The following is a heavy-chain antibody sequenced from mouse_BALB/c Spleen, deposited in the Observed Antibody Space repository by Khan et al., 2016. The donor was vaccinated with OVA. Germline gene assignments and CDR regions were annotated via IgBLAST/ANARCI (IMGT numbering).Heavy chain of an antibody. V-gene: IGHV3-2*02. CDR3: ARGKYYRYAMDY. J-gene: IGHJ4*01. Sequence: EVQLQESGPGLVKPSQSLSPTCNVTGYSITSNYAWNWIRQFPGNKLDWMGYISYSGRTNYNPSLKSRNSITRDPSKNQFFLQLNSVTTEDTATYYCARGKYYRYAMDYWGQGTSITVSS. CDR1: GYSITSNYA. CDR2: ISYSGRT. D-gene: IGHD2-14*01.